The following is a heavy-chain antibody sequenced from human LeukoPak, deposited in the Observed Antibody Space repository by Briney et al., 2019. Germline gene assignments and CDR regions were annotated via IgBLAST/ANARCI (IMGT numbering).Heavy chain of an antibody. CDR2: ISGSSRNI. V-gene: IGHV3-21*01. J-gene: IGHJ4*02. D-gene: IGHD5-12*01. CDR3: ATDGSRGYLNY. CDR1: GFTFSFYN. Sequence: PGGSLRLSCAASGFTFSFYNMNWVRQAPGKGLEWVSSISGSSRNIHYADSLKGRFTTSRDNANNSLYLQMNSLRAEETAVYYCATDGSRGYLNYWGQGTMVAVSS.